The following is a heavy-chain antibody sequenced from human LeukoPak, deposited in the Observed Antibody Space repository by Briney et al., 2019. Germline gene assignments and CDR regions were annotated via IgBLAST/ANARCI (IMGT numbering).Heavy chain of an antibody. V-gene: IGHV3-23*01. J-gene: IGHJ4*02. CDR2: ISDSGGRT. D-gene: IGHD3-22*01. Sequence: GGSLRLSCAVSGITLSNYGMSWVRQAPGKGLEWVAGISDSGGRTNYADSVKGRFTFSRDNSKNTLYLQMNSLRAEDTAVYFCAKRGVVIRVILVGFHKEAYYFDSWGQGALVNVSS. CDR1: GITLSNYG. CDR3: AKRGVVIRVILVGFHKEAYYFDS.